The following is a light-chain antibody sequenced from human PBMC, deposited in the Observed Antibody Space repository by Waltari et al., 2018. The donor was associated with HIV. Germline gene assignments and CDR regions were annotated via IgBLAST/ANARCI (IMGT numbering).Light chain of an antibody. Sequence: QSALTQTRSVSGSPGQSVTISCTGTSSAVGGYNYVSWYQQPPGKAPKLIIYDVPKRPSGVPDRFTGSKSGDTASLTMSGLQAEDEADYYCCSYAGSKTYVFGTGTKVTVL. CDR3: CSYAGSKTYV. CDR2: DVP. V-gene: IGLV2-11*01. J-gene: IGLJ1*01. CDR1: SSAVGGYNY.